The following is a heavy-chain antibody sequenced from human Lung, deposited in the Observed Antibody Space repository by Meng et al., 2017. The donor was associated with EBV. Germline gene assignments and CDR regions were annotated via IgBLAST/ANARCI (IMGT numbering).Heavy chain of an antibody. CDR1: GYSFTTHG. J-gene: IGHJ4*02. CDR3: ASHLLGYCSGGICYSSE. Sequence: QVQRVQYGPEVKKPGASGKLSCNPSGYSFTTHGIHWVRQAPGQSLEWMGWISGDNGNTRYSQKFQGRVTITRGPSARTAYMELNSLRSEDTAVYYCASHLLGYCSGGICYSSEWGQGTLVTVSS. D-gene: IGHD2-15*01. CDR2: ISGDNGNT. V-gene: IGHV1-3*01.